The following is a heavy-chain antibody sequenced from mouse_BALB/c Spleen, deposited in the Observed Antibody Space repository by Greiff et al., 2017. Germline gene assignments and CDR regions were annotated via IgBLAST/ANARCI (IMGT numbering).Heavy chain of an antibody. CDR2: ISSGSSTI. CDR1: GFTFSSFG. V-gene: IGHV5-17*02. CDR3: ARSGELPWFAY. J-gene: IGHJ3*01. Sequence: EVQRVESGGGLVQPGGSRKLSCAASGFTFSSFGMHWVRQAPEKGLEWVAYISSGSSTIYYADTVKGRFTISRDNPKNTLFLQMTSLRSEDTAMYYCARSGELPWFAYWGQGTLVTVSA. D-gene: IGHD3-2*02.